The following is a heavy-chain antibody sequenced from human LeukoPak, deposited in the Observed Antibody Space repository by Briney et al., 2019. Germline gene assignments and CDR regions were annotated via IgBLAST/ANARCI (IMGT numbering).Heavy chain of an antibody. D-gene: IGHD4-23*01. CDR1: GFTFSSYV. Sequence: PGGSLRLSCAASGFTFSSYVMHWVRQAPGKGLEWVAFIRYNGFTKYYADSVKGRFTISRDNSKNTLYLQMNSLRAEDTAVYYCAKDGDSGPTYGGISHYWGQGTLVTVAS. V-gene: IGHV3-30*02. J-gene: IGHJ4*02. CDR2: IRYNGFTK. CDR3: AKDGDSGPTYGGISHY.